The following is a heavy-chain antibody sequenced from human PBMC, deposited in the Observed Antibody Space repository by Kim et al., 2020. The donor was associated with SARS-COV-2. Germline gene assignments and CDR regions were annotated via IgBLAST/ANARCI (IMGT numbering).Heavy chain of an antibody. J-gene: IGHJ4*02. Sequence: KYYADSVKGRFTISRDNSKNTLYLQMNSLRAEDTAVYYCARDGGKGAFDYWGQGTLVTVSS. CDR3: ARDGGKGAFDY. CDR2: K. D-gene: IGHD2-15*01. V-gene: IGHV3-30*01.